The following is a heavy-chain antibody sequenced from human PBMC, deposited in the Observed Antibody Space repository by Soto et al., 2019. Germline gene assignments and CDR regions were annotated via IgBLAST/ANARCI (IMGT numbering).Heavy chain of an antibody. V-gene: IGHV4-39*01. D-gene: IGHD3-10*01. CDR2: IYYSGST. CDR1: GGSISSSSYY. CDR3: ARHNGPGLLWFGELPQNYGMDV. J-gene: IGHJ6*02. Sequence: SETLSLTCTVSGGSISSSSYYWGWIRQPPGKGLEWIGSIYYSGSTYYNPSLKSRVTISVDTSKNQFSLKLSSVTAADTAVYYCARHNGPGLLWFGELPQNYGMDVWGQGTTVTVS.